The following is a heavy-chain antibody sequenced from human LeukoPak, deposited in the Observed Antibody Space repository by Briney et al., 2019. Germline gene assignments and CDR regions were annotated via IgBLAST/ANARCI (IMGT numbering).Heavy chain of an antibody. Sequence: GGSLRLSCAASGFTFSTYTMFWVRHPPGKRLEWVSIIGNNGGGIHYADSVKGRFTISRDNFKNALYLQMNSLRVEDTAVYYCAIDPNWGTHSWGQGVLVTVSS. CDR3: AIDPNWGTHS. CDR1: GFTFSTYT. V-gene: IGHV3-23*01. CDR2: IGNNGGGI. D-gene: IGHD7-27*01. J-gene: IGHJ4*02.